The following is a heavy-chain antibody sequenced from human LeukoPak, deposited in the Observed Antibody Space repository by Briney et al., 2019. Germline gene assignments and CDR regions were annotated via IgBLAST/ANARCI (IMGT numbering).Heavy chain of an antibody. D-gene: IGHD2-8*01. V-gene: IGHV4-30-4*01. J-gene: IGHJ5*02. CDR1: GASISSGDYH. CDR2: IHDSGST. Sequence: SETLSLTCTVSGASISSGDYHWNWIRQPPGKGLEWIGFIHDSGSTYYNPSLKSRVSISRDMSKNQLSLMLSSVTAADTAVYYCARGRALYDGVLTWFDPWGQGTLVTVSS. CDR3: ARGRALYDGVLTWFDP.